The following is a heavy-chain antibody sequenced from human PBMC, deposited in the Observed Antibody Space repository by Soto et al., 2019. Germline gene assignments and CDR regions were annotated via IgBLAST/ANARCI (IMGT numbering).Heavy chain of an antibody. J-gene: IGHJ5*02. D-gene: IGHD3-9*01. CDR2: INHSGST. Sequence: QVQLQQWGAGLLKPSETLSLTCAVYGGSFSGYYWSWIRQPPGKGLEWIGEINHSGSTNYNPSLKSRVTISVDTSKNQFSLKLSSVTAADTAVYYCARADDSLTARPVTGWFDPWGQGTLVTVSS. CDR3: ARADDSLTARPVTGWFDP. V-gene: IGHV4-34*01. CDR1: GGSFSGYY.